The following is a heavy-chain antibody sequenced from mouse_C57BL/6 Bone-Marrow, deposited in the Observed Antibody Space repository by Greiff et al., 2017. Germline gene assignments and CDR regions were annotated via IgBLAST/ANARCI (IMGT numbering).Heavy chain of an antibody. CDR3: ARRDWGYDV. J-gene: IGHJ1*03. CDR1: GFTFSSYG. V-gene: IGHV5-6*01. CDR2: ISSGGSYT. Sequence: EVNVVESGGDLVKPGGSLKLSCAASGFTFSSYGMSWVRQTPDKRLEWVATISSGGSYTYYPDSVKGRFTISRDNAKNTLYLQMSSLKSEDTAMYYCARRDWGYDVWGTGTTVTVSS.